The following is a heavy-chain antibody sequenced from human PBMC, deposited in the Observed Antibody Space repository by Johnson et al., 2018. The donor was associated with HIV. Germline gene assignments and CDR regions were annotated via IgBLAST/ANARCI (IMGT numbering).Heavy chain of an antibody. V-gene: IGHV3-23*04. D-gene: IGHD3-22*01. CDR1: GFTFSSYA. CDR2: ISGSGSST. CDR3: AKGRGYDSSGYNRWYVPDAFDI. Sequence: VQLVESGGGLVQPGGSLRLSCAASGFTFSSYAMAWVRQAPGKGLEWVSTISGSGSSTHYADSVKGRFTISRDNSRNTMYLQMNSLRAEDTAVYYCAKGRGYDSSGYNRWYVPDAFDIWGQGTMVTVSS. J-gene: IGHJ3*02.